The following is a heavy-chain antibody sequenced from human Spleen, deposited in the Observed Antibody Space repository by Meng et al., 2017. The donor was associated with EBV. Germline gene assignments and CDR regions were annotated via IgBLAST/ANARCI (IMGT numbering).Heavy chain of an antibody. CDR3: ASESGRGYTPDY. CDR1: GGTFRSDA. J-gene: IGHJ4*02. D-gene: IGHD3-10*01. Sequence: QVQLVQSATEVKKPGSSVKVSCKTSGGTFRSDAISWVRQAPGQGLEWLGGFLPTLGAPNYAQKFHGRVTITADESTSTHYMDLSSLRSEDTAVYYCASESGRGYTPDYWGQGTLVTVSS. V-gene: IGHV1-69*01. CDR2: FLPTLGAP.